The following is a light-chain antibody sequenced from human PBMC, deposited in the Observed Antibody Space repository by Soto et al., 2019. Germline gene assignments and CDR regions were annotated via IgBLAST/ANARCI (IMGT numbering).Light chain of an antibody. CDR3: QQRSNWPPIP. V-gene: IGKV3-11*01. CDR2: DAS. CDR1: QSVGKY. Sequence: EIVLTQSPATLSLSPGERATLSCRASQSVGKYLAWYQQKSGQAPRLLMWDASSRATGIPARFSGSGSGTDFTLTISSLEPEDFAVYYCQQRSNWPPIPFGQGARLEIK. J-gene: IGKJ5*01.